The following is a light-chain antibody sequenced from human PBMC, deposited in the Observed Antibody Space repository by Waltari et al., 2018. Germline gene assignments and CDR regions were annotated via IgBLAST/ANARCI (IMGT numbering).Light chain of an antibody. CDR3: QQYNSWLTWT. CDR2: GAS. J-gene: IGKJ1*01. CDR1: QNIYTN. Sequence: EIMMTQSPATLSVSPGDRATLSCRARQNIYTNLAWYQQKPGQTPRLLIYGASTRPTGIPARFSGSGSGTEFTLTINSLQSEDFAVYYCQQYNSWLTWTFGQGTKVEIK. V-gene: IGKV3-15*01.